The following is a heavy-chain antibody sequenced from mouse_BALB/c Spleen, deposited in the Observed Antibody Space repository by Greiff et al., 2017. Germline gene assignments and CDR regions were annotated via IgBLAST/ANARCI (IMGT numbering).Heavy chain of an antibody. CDR1: GYSFTSYW. D-gene: IGHD2-10*02. V-gene: IGHV1-61*01. Sequence: VQLQQPGAELVRPGASVKLSCKASGYSFTSYWMNWVKQRPGQGLEWIGMLHPSDSETRLNQKFKDKATLTVDKSSSTAYMQLSSPTSEDSAVYYCARPYGNYEGYAMDYWGQGTSVTVSS. CDR2: LHPSDSET. CDR3: ARPYGNYEGYAMDY. J-gene: IGHJ4*01.